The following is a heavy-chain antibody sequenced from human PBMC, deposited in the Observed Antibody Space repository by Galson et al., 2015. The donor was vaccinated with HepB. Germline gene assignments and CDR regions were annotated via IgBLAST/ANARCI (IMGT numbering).Heavy chain of an antibody. Sequence: SLRLSCAASGFTFSTYNMNWVRQAPGKGLEWVSYISGNTGTIYYADSVKGRFTISRDNAKNSLSLHMSSLRAEDTAVYYCARDGKRITTFGAVIGGDSHYGLDVWGQGTTVTVSS. CDR1: GFTFSTYN. J-gene: IGHJ6*02. CDR3: ARDGKRITTFGAVIGGDSHYGLDV. D-gene: IGHD3-3*01. V-gene: IGHV3-48*01. CDR2: ISGNTGTI.